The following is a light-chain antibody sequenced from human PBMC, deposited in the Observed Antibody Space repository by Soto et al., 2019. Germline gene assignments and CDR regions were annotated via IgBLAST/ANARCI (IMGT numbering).Light chain of an antibody. Sequence: DIQMTQSPSTLSASVGDRVTITCRASHSISIWWAWYQQKPGKAPKLLIYDASNVETGVPSRFSGSGSRKVFTSTISSLQHDYAATYYWHPYSHLRTFCQGTRLEIK. V-gene: IGKV1-5*01. CDR3: HPYSHLRT. CDR1: HSISIW. CDR2: DAS. J-gene: IGKJ5*01.